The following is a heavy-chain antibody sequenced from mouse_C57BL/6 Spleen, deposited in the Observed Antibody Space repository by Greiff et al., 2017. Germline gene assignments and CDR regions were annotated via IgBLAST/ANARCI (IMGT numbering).Heavy chain of an antibody. CDR3: AREGGLRGSWFAY. CDR2: IYPGDGDT. J-gene: IGHJ3*01. Sequence: VQLQQSGPELVKPGASVKISCKASGYAFSSSWMNWVKQRPGKGLEWIGRIYPGDGDTNYNGKFKGKATLTADKSSSTAYMQLSSLTSEDSAVYFCAREGGLRGSWFAYWGQGTLVTVSA. CDR1: GYAFSSSW. D-gene: IGHD2-4*01. V-gene: IGHV1-82*01.